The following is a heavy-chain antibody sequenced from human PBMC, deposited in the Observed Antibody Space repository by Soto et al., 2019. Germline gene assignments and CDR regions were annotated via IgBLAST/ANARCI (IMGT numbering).Heavy chain of an antibody. CDR3: TRVYGYNPDP. CDR2: IYPGDSET. CDR1: GYSFTSYW. Sequence: RGSLKISCKGSGYSFTSYWIGSVRQMPGKGLEWMGIIYPGDSETRYSPSFQGQVTISADRSISTAYLQWSSLKASDTAMYYCTRVYGYNPDPWGQGTLVTXSS. J-gene: IGHJ5*02. D-gene: IGHD5-18*01. V-gene: IGHV5-51*01.